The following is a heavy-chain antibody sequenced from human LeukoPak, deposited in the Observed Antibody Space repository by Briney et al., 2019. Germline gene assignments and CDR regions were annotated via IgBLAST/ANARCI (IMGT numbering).Heavy chain of an antibody. Sequence: SETLSLTCTVSGSSISSGGYYWSWIRQHPGKGLEWIGYIYYSGSTYYNPSLKSRVTISVDTSKNQFSLKLSSVTAADTAVYYCASCLSGWYYFDYWGQGTLVTVSS. V-gene: IGHV4-31*03. CDR3: ASCLSGWYYFDY. D-gene: IGHD6-19*01. CDR1: GSSISSGGYY. J-gene: IGHJ4*02. CDR2: IYYSGST.